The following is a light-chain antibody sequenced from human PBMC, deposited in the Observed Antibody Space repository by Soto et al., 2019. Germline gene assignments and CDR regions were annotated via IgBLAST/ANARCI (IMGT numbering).Light chain of an antibody. CDR1: SSDVGGYDY. V-gene: IGLV2-14*01. Sequence: QSVLTQPASVSGSPGQSITISCTGTSSDVGGYDYVSWYQQHPGKVPKLMIYDVSSRPSGVSNRFSGSKSGNTASLTISGLQAADEADYYCSSYASSSTLVFGGGTKLTVL. CDR2: DVS. J-gene: IGLJ2*01. CDR3: SSYASSSTLV.